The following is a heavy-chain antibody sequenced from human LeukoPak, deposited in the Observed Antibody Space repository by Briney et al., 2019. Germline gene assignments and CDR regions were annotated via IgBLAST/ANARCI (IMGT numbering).Heavy chain of an antibody. J-gene: IGHJ3*02. Sequence: GRSLRLSCAASGFTFSSYAMHWVRQAPGKGLEWVAVISYDGSNKYYADSVKGRFTISRDNSKNTLYLQMNSLRAEDTAVYYCASEASPVAGTGSDAFDIWGQGTMVTVSS. CDR3: ASEASPVAGTGSDAFDI. V-gene: IGHV3-30-3*01. D-gene: IGHD6-19*01. CDR2: ISYDGSNK. CDR1: GFTFSSYA.